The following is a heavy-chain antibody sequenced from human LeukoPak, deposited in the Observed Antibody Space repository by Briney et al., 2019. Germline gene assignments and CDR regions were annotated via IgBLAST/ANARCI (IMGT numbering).Heavy chain of an antibody. Sequence: SETLSLTSTVSGGSISSSSYYWGWIRQPPGKGLEWIGSIYYSGSTYYNPSLKSRVTISVDTSKNQFSLKLSSVTAADTAVYYCARSKQWPKPNFDYWGQGTLVTVSS. V-gene: IGHV4-39*07. CDR1: GGSISSSSYY. CDR3: ARSKQWPKPNFDY. D-gene: IGHD6-19*01. CDR2: IYYSGST. J-gene: IGHJ4*02.